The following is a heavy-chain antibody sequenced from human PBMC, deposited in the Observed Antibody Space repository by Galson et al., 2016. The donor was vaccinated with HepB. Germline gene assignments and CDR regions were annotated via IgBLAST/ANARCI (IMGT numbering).Heavy chain of an antibody. CDR3: VRDHSVVPATAYNWFDP. V-gene: IGHV3-74*01. CDR2: INSDGTIS. J-gene: IGHJ5*02. Sequence: SLRLSCAAPGFAFSSHWMHWVHQAPGKGLMWVARINSDGTISNYADSVKGRFTISRDNAKNTPYLEMNSLRAEDTAVYNCVRDHSVVPATAYNWFDPWGQGTLVTVSS. D-gene: IGHD2-21*02. CDR1: GFAFSSHW.